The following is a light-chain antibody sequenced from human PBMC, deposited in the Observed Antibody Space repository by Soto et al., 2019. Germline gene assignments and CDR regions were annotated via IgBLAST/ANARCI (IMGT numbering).Light chain of an antibody. V-gene: IGKV3-15*01. CDR1: QSVSHN. J-gene: IGKJ2*01. CDR2: GAS. Sequence: EIVMTQSPGTLSVSPGERATLSCRASQSVSHNLAWYQQKPGQAPRLLFYGASFRATGVPARFSGSGSGTDFTLTIISLQSEDFAIYYCQQSNNWPYTFGQGTKLEIK. CDR3: QQSNNWPYT.